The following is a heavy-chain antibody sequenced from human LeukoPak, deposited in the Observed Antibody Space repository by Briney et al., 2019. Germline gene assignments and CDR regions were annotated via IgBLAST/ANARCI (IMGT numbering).Heavy chain of an antibody. V-gene: IGHV4-61*02. Sequence: SETLSLTCTVSGGSISSGSYYWSWIRQPAGKGLEWIGRIYTSGSTNYNPSLKSRVTISVDTSKNQFSLKLSSVTAADTAVYYCARDWAEGYDSSGYYYVTDYWGQGTLVTVSS. CDR2: IYTSGST. D-gene: IGHD3-22*01. J-gene: IGHJ4*02. CDR1: GGSISSGSYY. CDR3: ARDWAEGYDSSGYYYVTDY.